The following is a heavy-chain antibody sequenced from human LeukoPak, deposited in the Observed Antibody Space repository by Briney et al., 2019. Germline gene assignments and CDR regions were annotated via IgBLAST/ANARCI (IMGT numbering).Heavy chain of an antibody. D-gene: IGHD5-24*01. CDR3: ARDTEMATIYHFDY. CDR1: GFTFSSYA. V-gene: IGHV3-30-3*01. J-gene: IGHJ4*02. CDR2: ISYDGSNK. Sequence: GSLRLSCAASGFTFSSYAMHWVRQAPGQGLEWVAVISYDGSNKYYADSVKGRFTISRDNSKNTLYLQMNSLRAEDTAAYYCARDTEMATIYHFDYWGQGTLVTVSS.